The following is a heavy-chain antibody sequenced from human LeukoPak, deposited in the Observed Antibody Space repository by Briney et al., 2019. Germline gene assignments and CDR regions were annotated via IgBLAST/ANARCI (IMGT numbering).Heavy chain of an antibody. CDR1: GGSVYTSDYY. Sequence: SETLSLTCTVSGGSVYTSDYYWGWVRQPPGKGPEWIGDIFYTGKTNYNPSLKSRVSISIDTSKNQFSLKLTSVTAADTAVYYCARIFDSWGQGTLVTVSS. CDR3: ARIFDS. V-gene: IGHV4-39*07. CDR2: IFYTGKT. J-gene: IGHJ4*02.